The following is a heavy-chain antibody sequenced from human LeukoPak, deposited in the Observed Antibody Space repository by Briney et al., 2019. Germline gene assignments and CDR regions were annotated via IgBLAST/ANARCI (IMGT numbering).Heavy chain of an antibody. CDR1: GGSVYTSDYY. Sequence: SETLSLTCTVSGGSVYTSDYYWGWVRQPPGKGPEWIGDIFYTGKTNYNPSLKSRVSISIDTSKNQFSLKLTSVTAADTAVYYCARIFDSWGQGTLVTVSS. CDR3: ARIFDS. V-gene: IGHV4-39*07. CDR2: IFYTGKT. J-gene: IGHJ4*02.